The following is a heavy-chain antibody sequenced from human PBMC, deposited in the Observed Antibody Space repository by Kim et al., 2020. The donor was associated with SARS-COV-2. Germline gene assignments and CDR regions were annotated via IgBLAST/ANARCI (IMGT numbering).Heavy chain of an antibody. CDR3: ARNVGGYGLFDF. CDR2: I. Sequence: IYYADCVEGRFTVSRDNADNSLYLQRDSLRAEDTAVYYCARNVGGYGLFDFWGHGTLVAVSS. V-gene: IGHV3-48*01. D-gene: IGHD5-12*01. J-gene: IGHJ4*01.